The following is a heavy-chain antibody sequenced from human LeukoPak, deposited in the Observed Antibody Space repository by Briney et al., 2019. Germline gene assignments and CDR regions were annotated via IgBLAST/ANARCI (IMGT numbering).Heavy chain of an antibody. D-gene: IGHD2-2*01. CDR2: IYYSGST. CDR3: ASSNTNIVVVPAASFDY. J-gene: IGHJ4*02. V-gene: IGHV4-39*07. Sequence: PSETLSLTCTVSGGSISSSSYYWGWIRQPPGKGLEWIGSIYYSGSTYYNPSLKSRVTISVDTSKNQFSLKLSSVTAADTAVYYCASSNTNIVVVPAASFDYWGQGTLVTVSS. CDR1: GGSISSSSYY.